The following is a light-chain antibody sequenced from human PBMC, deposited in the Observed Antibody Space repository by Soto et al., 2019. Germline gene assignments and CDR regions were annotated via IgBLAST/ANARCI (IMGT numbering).Light chain of an antibody. V-gene: IGKV3-20*01. CDR1: QSVSNNY. Sequence: ELVLTPSPGTLSLSPGERATPSWGALQSVSNNYLAWYQQKPGQAPRLLIYGASNRATGIPARCSGSGSGTDFTLTISRLEPEDFAVYYCQQYNNGPPWTFGQGTKVDI. J-gene: IGKJ1*01. CDR2: GAS. CDR3: QQYNNGPPWT.